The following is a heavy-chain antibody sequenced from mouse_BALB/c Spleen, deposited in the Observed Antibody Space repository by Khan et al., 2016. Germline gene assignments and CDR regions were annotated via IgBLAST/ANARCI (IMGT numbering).Heavy chain of an antibody. J-gene: IGHJ3*01. CDR2: INPYTGGT. CDR1: GYPFTGYT. CDR3: TRPTKGPWFAY. Sequence: VRLQQSGPELVKPGASMRMSCKASGYPFTGYTVNWVKQSHGKNLEWIGLINPYTGGTIYNQKFKDKATLTVDKSSSTAYMELLRLTSEDSAVXSATRPTKGPWFAYWGQGTLVTVPA. V-gene: IGHV1-18*01.